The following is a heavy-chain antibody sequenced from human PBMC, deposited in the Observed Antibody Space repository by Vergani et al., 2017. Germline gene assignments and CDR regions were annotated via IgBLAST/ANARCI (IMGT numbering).Heavy chain of an antibody. CDR2: IYSTGST. CDR1: GDSISSGVYH. CDR3: ARMGGYDEGDAFRIGYFDS. D-gene: IGHD3-22*01. J-gene: IGHJ4*02. V-gene: IGHV4-31*03. Sequence: QVQLQESGPGLVKPSQTLSLTCSVSGDSISSGVYHWNWIRQHPGKGLEWIGYIYSTGSTHHNPSLRRRINMSVDTSKNQFSLKLNSVTAADTAVYYCARMGGYDEGDAFRIGYFDSWGPGILVTVSS.